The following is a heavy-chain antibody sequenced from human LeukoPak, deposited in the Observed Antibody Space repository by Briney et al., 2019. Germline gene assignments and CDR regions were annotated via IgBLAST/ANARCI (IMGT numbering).Heavy chain of an antibody. CDR2: LIPIFGTA. D-gene: IGHD4-23*01. V-gene: IGHV1-69*13. Sequence: ASVKVSCKASGGTFSSYAISWVRQAPGQGLEWMGGLIPIFGTANYAQKFQGRVTITADESTSTAYMELSSLRSEDTAVYYCARDVPIGNKRYYYYYMDVWGKGTTVTVSS. J-gene: IGHJ6*03. CDR1: GGTFSSYA. CDR3: ARDVPIGNKRYYYYYMDV.